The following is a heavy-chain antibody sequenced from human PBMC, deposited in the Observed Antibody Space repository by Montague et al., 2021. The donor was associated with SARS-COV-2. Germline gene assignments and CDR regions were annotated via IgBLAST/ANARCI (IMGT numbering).Heavy chain of an antibody. Sequence: SLRLSCAASGFTFSSYAMHWVRQAPGKGLEWVAVISYDGSNKYYADSVQGRFTISRDNSKNTLYLQMNSLRAEDTAVYYCARDDPYSSGWFDAFDIWGQGTMVTVSS. V-gene: IGHV3-30*04. D-gene: IGHD6-19*01. CDR2: ISYDGSNK. J-gene: IGHJ3*02. CDR1: GFTFSSYA. CDR3: ARDDPYSSGWFDAFDI.